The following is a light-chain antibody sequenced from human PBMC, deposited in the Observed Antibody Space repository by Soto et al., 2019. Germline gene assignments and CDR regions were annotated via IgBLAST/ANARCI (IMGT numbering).Light chain of an antibody. Sequence: DIQMTQSPSTLSASVGDRVTITCRASQSIGDWLAWYRQKPGKAPNLIIYKASSLESGVPSRFSASGSGTEFTLTIRSMQTEDFATYYCLQDYNYPRTFGQGTKVDIK. CDR1: QSIGDW. CDR3: LQDYNYPRT. V-gene: IGKV1-5*03. J-gene: IGKJ1*01. CDR2: KAS.